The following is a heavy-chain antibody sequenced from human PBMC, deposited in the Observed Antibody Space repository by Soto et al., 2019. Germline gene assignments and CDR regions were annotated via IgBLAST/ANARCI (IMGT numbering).Heavy chain of an antibody. J-gene: IGHJ6*02. CDR2: TYYRSKWYN. Sequence: SQTLSLTCAISGDSVSSNSAAWNWIRQSPSRGLEWLGRTYYRSKWYNDYAVSVKSRITINPDTSKNQFSLQLNSVTPEDTAVYYCARVPSLLAARRGYYYYYGMDVWGQGTTVTVSS. CDR3: ARVPSLLAARRGYYYYYGMDV. V-gene: IGHV6-1*01. CDR1: GDSVSSNSAA. D-gene: IGHD6-6*01.